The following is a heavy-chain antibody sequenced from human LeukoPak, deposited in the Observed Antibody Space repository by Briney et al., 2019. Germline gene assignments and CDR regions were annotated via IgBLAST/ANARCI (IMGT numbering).Heavy chain of an antibody. CDR3: ARCQSGFRTFDS. CDR1: GGSISSSDYY. D-gene: IGHD3-3*01. Sequence: SQTLSLTCSVSGGSISSSDYYWSWIRQYPGKGLEWTGYIYYSGSTYYNPSLKSRVIISVDTSKNQFSLKVTSVTAADTAVYYCARCQSGFRTFDSWGQGILVTVSS. V-gene: IGHV4-31*03. J-gene: IGHJ4*02. CDR2: IYYSGST.